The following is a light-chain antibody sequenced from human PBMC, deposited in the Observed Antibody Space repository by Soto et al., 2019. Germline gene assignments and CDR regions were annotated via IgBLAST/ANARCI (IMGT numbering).Light chain of an antibody. J-gene: IGKJ1*01. CDR3: QHYSLYSPWT. CDR1: QSVSNY. CDR2: DTS. Sequence: EIVLTQSPVTLSLSPGERATLSFSASQSVSNYLAWYQQKPGQAPRLLIYDTSNRATGIPPRFSGSGSGTDFTLTISSLQPDDSATYYCQHYSLYSPWTFGQGTKVDIK. V-gene: IGKV3-11*01.